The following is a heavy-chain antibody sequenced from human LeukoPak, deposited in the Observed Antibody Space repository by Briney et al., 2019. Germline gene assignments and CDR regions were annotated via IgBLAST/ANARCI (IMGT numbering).Heavy chain of an antibody. CDR2: FDPEDGET. V-gene: IGHV1-24*01. CDR1: GYTLTELS. CDR3: ATEVGFPVIADY. D-gene: IGHD6-13*01. Sequence: GASVKVSCKVSGYTLTELSMHWVRQAPGKGLEWMGGFDPEDGETIYAQKFQGRVTMTEDTSTDTAYMELSSLSSEDTAVYYCATEVGFPVIADYWVQGTLVTVSP. J-gene: IGHJ4*02.